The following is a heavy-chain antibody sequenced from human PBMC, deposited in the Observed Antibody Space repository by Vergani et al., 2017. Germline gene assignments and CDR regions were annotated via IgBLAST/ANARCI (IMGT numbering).Heavy chain of an antibody. CDR2: ISYDGSNK. CDR1: GFTFSSYG. J-gene: IGHJ4*02. V-gene: IGHV3-30*18. D-gene: IGHD3-10*01. Sequence: QVQLVESGGGVVQPGRSLRLSCAASGFTFSSYGMHWVRQAPGKGLEWVAVISYDGSNKYYADSVKGRFTISRDNSKNTLYLQMNSLRAEDTAVYYCAKGDYYYGSETXFDYWGQGTLVTVSS. CDR3: AKGDYYYGSETXFDY.